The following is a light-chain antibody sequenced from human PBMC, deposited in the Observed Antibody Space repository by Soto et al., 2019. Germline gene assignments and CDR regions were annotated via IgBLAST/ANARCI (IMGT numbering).Light chain of an antibody. CDR1: SSDGGGYKY. V-gene: IGLV2-14*01. CDR2: DVS. Sequence: QSALTQPASVSGSPGQSITISCTGTSSDGGGYKYVAWDQQHPGKAAKLMIYDVSNRPAGVSNRFSGSKSGNTASLTISGLQAEDEADYYCSSYTSSSNIDVFGTGPKVTVL. J-gene: IGLJ1*01. CDR3: SSYTSSSNIDV.